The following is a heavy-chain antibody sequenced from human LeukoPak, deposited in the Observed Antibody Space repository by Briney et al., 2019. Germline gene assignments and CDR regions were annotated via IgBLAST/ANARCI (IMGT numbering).Heavy chain of an antibody. CDR2: ISYDGSNK. Sequence: GGSLRLACAASGFTFSSYAMHWVSQAPGKGLEWVAVISYDGSNKNYADSVKGRFTISRDNSKNTLYLQMNSLRAEDTTVYYCARGVRIAVAGYIDYWGQGTLVTVSS. CDR1: GFTFSSYA. CDR3: ARGVRIAVAGYIDY. D-gene: IGHD6-19*01. V-gene: IGHV3-30*04. J-gene: IGHJ4*02.